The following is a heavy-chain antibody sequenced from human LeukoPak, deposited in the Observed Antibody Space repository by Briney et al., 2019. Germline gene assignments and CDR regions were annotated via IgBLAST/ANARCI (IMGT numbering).Heavy chain of an antibody. V-gene: IGHV3-30*03. J-gene: IGHJ4*02. CDR2: ISYDGSNE. CDR1: GFTFSSYG. Sequence: GGSLRLSCAASGFTFSSYGMHWVRQAPGKGLEWVAVISYDGSNEYYADSVKGRFTISRDNSKNTLYLQMNSLRAEDTAVCYCASRSSVAASGPGWGQGTLVTVSS. CDR3: ASRSSVAASGPG. D-gene: IGHD2-15*01.